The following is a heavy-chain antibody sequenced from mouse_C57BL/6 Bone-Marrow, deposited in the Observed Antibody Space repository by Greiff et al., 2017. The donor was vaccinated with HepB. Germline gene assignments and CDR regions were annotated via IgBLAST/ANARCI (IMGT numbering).Heavy chain of an antibody. Sequence: EVQLVESGGGLVKPGGSLKLSCAASGFTFSSYAMSWVRQTPEKRLEWVATISDGGSYTYYPDNVKGRFTISRDNAKNNLYLQMSHLKSEDTALYYGARDPHYGGNAMDYWGQGTSVTVAS. CDR1: GFTFSSYA. D-gene: IGHD1-1*02. CDR2: ISDGGSYT. V-gene: IGHV5-4*01. CDR3: ARDPHYGGNAMDY. J-gene: IGHJ4*01.